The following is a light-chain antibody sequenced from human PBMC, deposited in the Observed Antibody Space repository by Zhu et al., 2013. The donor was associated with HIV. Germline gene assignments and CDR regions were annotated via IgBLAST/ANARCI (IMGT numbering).Light chain of an antibody. Sequence: EIVLTQSPGTLSLSPGERATLSCRASQSLSSIYLAWYQQRPGQAPRLLIYGSSNRATGIPDRFSGSGSGTDFTLTISRLEPEDFAVYYCQQYGGSPRTFGQGTKVDIK. CDR3: QQYGGSPRT. J-gene: IGKJ1*01. V-gene: IGKV3-20*01. CDR1: QSLSSIY. CDR2: GSS.